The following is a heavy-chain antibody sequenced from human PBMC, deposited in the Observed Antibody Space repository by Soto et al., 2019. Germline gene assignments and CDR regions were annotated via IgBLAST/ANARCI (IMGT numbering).Heavy chain of an antibody. Sequence: SETLSLTCSISGGSISGYHWNWIRQTPGKGLEWIGYIYYSGSTNYSPSLKSRVTISVDTSRNQFSLKLSSVTAADTAVYYCARGVPYRQKNDAFDIWGQGTMVTVSS. CDR1: GGSISGYH. CDR2: IYYSGST. CDR3: ARGVPYRQKNDAFDI. D-gene: IGHD5-18*01. V-gene: IGHV4-59*01. J-gene: IGHJ3*02.